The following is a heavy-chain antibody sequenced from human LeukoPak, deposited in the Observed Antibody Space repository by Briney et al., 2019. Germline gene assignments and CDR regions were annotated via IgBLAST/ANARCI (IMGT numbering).Heavy chain of an antibody. V-gene: IGHV4-39*01. Sequence: SETLSLTCTVSGGSISSSSYYWGWIRQPPGKGLEWIGSIYYSGSTYYNPSLKSRVTISVDTSKNQFSLKLSSVTAADAAVYYCARHATTLRFLGSMDVWGKGTTVTVSS. J-gene: IGHJ6*04. CDR3: ARHATTLRFLGSMDV. CDR1: GGSISSSSYY. D-gene: IGHD3-3*01. CDR2: IYYSGST.